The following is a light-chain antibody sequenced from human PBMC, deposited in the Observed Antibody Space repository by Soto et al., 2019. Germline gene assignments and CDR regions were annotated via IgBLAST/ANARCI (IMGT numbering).Light chain of an antibody. CDR3: SSYTISSPHVV. CDR2: DVS. CDR1: SSDVGGYNY. V-gene: IGLV2-14*01. Sequence: QSALPQPASVSGSPGQSITISCTGTSSDVGGYNYVSWYQQHPGKAPKLMIYDVSNRPSGVSNRFSGSKSGNTASLTISGLRAEDEADYYCSSYTISSPHVVFGGGTKLTVL. J-gene: IGLJ2*01.